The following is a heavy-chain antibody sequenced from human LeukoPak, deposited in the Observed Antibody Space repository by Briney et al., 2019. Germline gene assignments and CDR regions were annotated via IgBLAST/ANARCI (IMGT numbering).Heavy chain of an antibody. J-gene: IGHJ4*01. Sequence: GGSLRLSCAASGFTFSSSAMSWVRQAPGKGLEWVSVISKSGDFTYYADSVKGWFTISRDSSKNTLNLQMNSLRAEDTAVYYCAKESAAAGYFDYWGLGTLVTVSS. CDR2: ISKSGDFT. CDR3: AKESAAAGYFDY. V-gene: IGHV3-23*01. D-gene: IGHD6-13*01. CDR1: GFTFSSSA.